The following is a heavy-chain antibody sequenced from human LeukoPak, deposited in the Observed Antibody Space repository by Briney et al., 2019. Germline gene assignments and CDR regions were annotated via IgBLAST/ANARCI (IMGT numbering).Heavy chain of an antibody. CDR2: IYYSGST. Sequence: SETLSLTCTVSGGSISSSSYYWRWIRQPPGKGLEWIGSIYYSGSTYYNPSLKSRVTISVDTSKNLFSLKLSSVTAADTAVYYCARQERGEFDPWGQGTLVTVSS. D-gene: IGHD3-16*01. J-gene: IGHJ5*02. CDR1: GGSISSSSYY. V-gene: IGHV4-39*01. CDR3: ARQERGEFDP.